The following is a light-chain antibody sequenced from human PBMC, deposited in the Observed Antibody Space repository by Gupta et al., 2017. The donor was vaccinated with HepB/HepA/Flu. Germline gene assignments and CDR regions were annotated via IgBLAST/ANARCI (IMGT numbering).Light chain of an antibody. V-gene: IGLV1-47*01. CDR3: AAWDDSLSGQV. J-gene: IGLJ3*02. Sequence: QSVLTQPPSASGPPGQRLTISCSGSSSNIGSSHVYWYQQLPGTAPKRLIYRNNQRPAGVPDRFSGSKSGTSASLAISGLRSEDEAEDYCAAWDDSLSGQVFGGGTKLTV. CDR2: RNN. CDR1: SSNIGSSH.